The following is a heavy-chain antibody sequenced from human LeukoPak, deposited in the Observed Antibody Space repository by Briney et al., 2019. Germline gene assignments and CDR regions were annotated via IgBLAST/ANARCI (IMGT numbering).Heavy chain of an antibody. D-gene: IGHD1-26*01. J-gene: IGHJ4*02. CDR1: GFTFSSYG. Sequence: GSLRLSCAASGFTFSSYGIHWVRQAPGKGLEWVAFIRYDGSNKYYTDSVKGRFTISRDNSKNTLYLQMNSLRAEDTAVYYCAKDTWRWEQGFDYWGQGTLVTVSS. V-gene: IGHV3-30*02. CDR3: AKDTWRWEQGFDY. CDR2: IRYDGSNK.